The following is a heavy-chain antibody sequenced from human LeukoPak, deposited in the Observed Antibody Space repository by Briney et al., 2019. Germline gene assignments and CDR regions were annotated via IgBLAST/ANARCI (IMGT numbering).Heavy chain of an antibody. D-gene: IGHD6-13*01. CDR1: GYTFTGYY. J-gene: IGHJ6*02. Sequence: SVKVSCKASGYTFTGYYMHWVRQAPGQGLEWMGKIIPVHGKPNYAQQFQGRVTITADESTSTAYLELSSLKSEDTAVYYCAREGRITTPGTIYFYFGLDLWGQGTTVIVSS. V-gene: IGHV1-69*11. CDR3: AREGRITTPGTIYFYFGLDL. CDR2: IIPVHGKP.